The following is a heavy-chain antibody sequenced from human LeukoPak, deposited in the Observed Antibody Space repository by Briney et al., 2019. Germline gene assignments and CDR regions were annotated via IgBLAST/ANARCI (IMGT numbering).Heavy chain of an antibody. CDR1: GGSISSSSYY. D-gene: IGHD5-12*01. CDR3: ARVPVVATITFAFDI. Sequence: SETLSLTCTVSGGSISSSSYYWGWIRQPPGKGLEWIGSIYYSGSTYYNPSLKSRVTISVDTSKNQFSLKLSSVTAADTAVYYCARVPVVATITFAFDIWGQGTMVTVSS. J-gene: IGHJ3*02. CDR2: IYYSGST. V-gene: IGHV4-39*07.